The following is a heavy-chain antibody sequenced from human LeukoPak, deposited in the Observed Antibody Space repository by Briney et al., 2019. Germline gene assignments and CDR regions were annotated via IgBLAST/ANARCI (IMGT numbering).Heavy chain of an antibody. Sequence: GASVKVACKASGYTFTSYGISWVRRAPGQGLEWLGLINTSGSSTLYAQKFQGRVTMTRDMSTTPAYMELSSLRSEDTAVYYCARDNSVGDVAWWFDPWGQGTLVTASS. CDR3: ARDNSVGDVAWWFDP. CDR1: GYTFTSYG. J-gene: IGHJ5*02. V-gene: IGHV1-46*01. D-gene: IGHD1-26*01. CDR2: INTSGSST.